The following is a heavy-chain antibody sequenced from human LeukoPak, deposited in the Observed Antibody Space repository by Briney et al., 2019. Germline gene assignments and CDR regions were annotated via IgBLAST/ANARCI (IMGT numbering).Heavy chain of an antibody. CDR1: GGSINSYD. V-gene: IGHV4-59*08. D-gene: IGHD3-22*01. CDR2: IHHSGRS. Sequence: PSEALSLTCAVSGGSINSYDWSWIRRPPGKGLEWIGHIHHSGRSNYNPSLVSRVTLSVDMSRNQFSLRLSSVTAADTAVYYCARLTFPGLQYYDRRIFDIWGQGSVVTVSS. CDR3: ARLTFPGLQYYDRRIFDI. J-gene: IGHJ3*02.